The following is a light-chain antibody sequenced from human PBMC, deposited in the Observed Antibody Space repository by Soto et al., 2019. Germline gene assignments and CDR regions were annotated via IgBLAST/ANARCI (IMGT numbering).Light chain of an antibody. V-gene: IGKV1-39*01. CDR2: AAS. Sequence: TQSPSSLSASVGDRVTITCRASQSIRNYLNWYQPKPGKAPKFLIYAASSLQSAVPSRFSGSGSGTDFTLTISSLQPEDVATYYCQQSYSTPRWTFGQGTKVDIK. CDR3: QQSYSTPRWT. CDR1: QSIRNY. J-gene: IGKJ1*01.